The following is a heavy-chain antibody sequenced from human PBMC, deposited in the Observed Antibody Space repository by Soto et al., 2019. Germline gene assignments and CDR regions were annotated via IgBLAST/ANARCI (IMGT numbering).Heavy chain of an antibody. D-gene: IGHD2-2*01. J-gene: IGHJ3*02. CDR2: IIPILGIA. CDR3: ARLLRTSNDAFDI. Sequence: QVQLVQSGAEVKKPGSSVKVSCKASGGTFSSYTISWVRQAPGQGLEWMGRIIPILGIANDAQKFQGRVTITAYKSTSTDYMELSSLRFEDTAVYYCARLLRTSNDAFDIWGQGTMVTVSS. V-gene: IGHV1-69*02. CDR1: GGTFSSYT.